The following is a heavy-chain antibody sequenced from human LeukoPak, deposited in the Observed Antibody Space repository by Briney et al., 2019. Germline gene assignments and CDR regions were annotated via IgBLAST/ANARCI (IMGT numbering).Heavy chain of an antibody. Sequence: PGGSLRLSCAASGFTFSSYAMSWVRQAPGKGLEWVSAISGSGGSTYYADSVKGRFTISRDNSKNTLYLQMNSLRSEDMAVYYCARVRIVYSSGGFDPWGQGTLVTVSS. CDR2: ISGSGGST. CDR1: GFTFSSYA. V-gene: IGHV3-23*01. CDR3: ARVRIVYSSGGFDP. D-gene: IGHD6-19*01. J-gene: IGHJ5*02.